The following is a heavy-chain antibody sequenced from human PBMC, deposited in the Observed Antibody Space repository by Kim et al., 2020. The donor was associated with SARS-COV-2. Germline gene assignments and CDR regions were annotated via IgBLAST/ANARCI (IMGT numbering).Heavy chain of an antibody. CDR2: ISGSGGST. V-gene: IGHV3-23*01. D-gene: IGHD6-19*01. J-gene: IGHJ6*02. Sequence: GGSLRLSCAASGFTFSSYAMSWVRQAPGKGLEWVSAISGSGGSTYYADSVKGRFTISRDNSKNTLYLQMNSLRAEDTAVYYCAKAARELRGQWLADYYYYYGMDVWGQGTTVTVSS. CDR3: AKAARELRGQWLADYYYYYGMDV. CDR1: GFTFSSYA.